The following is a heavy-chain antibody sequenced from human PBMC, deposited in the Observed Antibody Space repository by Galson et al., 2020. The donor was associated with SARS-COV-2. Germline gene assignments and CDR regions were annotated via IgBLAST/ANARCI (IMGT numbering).Heavy chain of an antibody. D-gene: IGHD5-18*01. CDR1: GFTFSSYG. V-gene: IGHV3-33*06. CDR3: AKGPYGYSYGYSYYFDY. Sequence: GGSLRLSCAASGFTFSSYGMHWVRQAPGKGLEWVAVIWYDGSNKYYADSVKGRFTISRDNSKNTLYLQMNSLRAEDTAVYYCAKGPYGYSYGYSYYFDYCGQGTLVTVSS. CDR2: IWYDGSNK. J-gene: IGHJ4*02.